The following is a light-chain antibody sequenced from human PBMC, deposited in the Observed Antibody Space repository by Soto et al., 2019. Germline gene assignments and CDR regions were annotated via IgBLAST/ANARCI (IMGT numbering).Light chain of an antibody. Sequence: QSVLTQPPSASGTPGQRVTISCGGGSSNIGTNSVHWYKQLPGTAPKLLIYLNDQRPSGVPDRFSGSRSGTSASLAISGLRSEDEADYFCAEWDGRLDGRFVFGAGTKVTVL. V-gene: IGLV1-47*02. J-gene: IGLJ1*01. CDR1: SSNIGTNS. CDR2: LND. CDR3: AEWDGRLDGRFV.